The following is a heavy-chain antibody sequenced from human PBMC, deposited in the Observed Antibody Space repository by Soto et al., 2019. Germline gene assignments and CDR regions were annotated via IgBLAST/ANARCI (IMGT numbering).Heavy chain of an antibody. CDR1: GFSLSTSGGG. D-gene: IGHD3-22*01. Sequence: SGPTLVKPTQTLTLTCTFSGFSLSTSGGGVGWIRQPPGKALEWLALIYWDDDKRYSPSLKSRLTITKDTSKNQVVLTMTNMDPVDTATYYCAHAKSNYYDSSGYEYFQHWGQGTLVTVSS. V-gene: IGHV2-5*02. J-gene: IGHJ1*01. CDR2: IYWDDDK. CDR3: AHAKSNYYDSSGYEYFQH.